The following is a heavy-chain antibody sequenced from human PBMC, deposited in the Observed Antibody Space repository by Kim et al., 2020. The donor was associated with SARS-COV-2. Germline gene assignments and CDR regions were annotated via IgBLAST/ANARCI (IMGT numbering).Heavy chain of an antibody. V-gene: IGHV4-39*07. J-gene: IGHJ6*02. CDR1: GGSISSSSYY. D-gene: IGHD6-19*01. CDR3: ARAYSSGWHAQAYYYYYGMDV. Sequence: SETLSLTCTVSGGSISSSSYYWGWIRQPPGKGLEWIGSIYYSGSTYYNPSLKSRVTISVDTSKNQFSLKLSSVTAADTAVYYCARAYSSGWHAQAYYYYYGMDVWGQGTTVTVSS. CDR2: IYYSGST.